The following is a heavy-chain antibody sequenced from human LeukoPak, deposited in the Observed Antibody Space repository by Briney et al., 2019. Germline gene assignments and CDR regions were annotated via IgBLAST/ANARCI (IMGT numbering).Heavy chain of an antibody. D-gene: IGHD3-10*01. CDR2: IYSGGST. J-gene: IGHJ3*02. V-gene: IGHV3-53*01. CDR3: ARELKYFRAFGI. Sequence: GGSLRLSCAASGFTVSSNYMSWVRQAPGKGLEWVSVIYSGGSTYYADSVKGRFTISRDNSKNTLYLQMNSLRAEDTAVYYCARELKYFRAFGIWGQGTMVTVSS. CDR1: GFTVSSNY.